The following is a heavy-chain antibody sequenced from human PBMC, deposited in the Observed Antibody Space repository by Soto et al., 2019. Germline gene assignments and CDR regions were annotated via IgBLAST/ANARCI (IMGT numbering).Heavy chain of an antibody. V-gene: IGHV3-30-3*02. D-gene: IGHD3-3*01. Sequence: PGGSMRLSCTASGFTCGDYSMIWFRKAPGKGLEWVAVISYDGSNKYYADSVKGRFTISRDNSKNTLYLQMNSLRAEDTAVYYCANLRFLEWPFDYWGQGTLVTVSS. CDR1: GFTCGDYS. J-gene: IGHJ4*02. CDR3: ANLRFLEWPFDY. CDR2: ISYDGSNK.